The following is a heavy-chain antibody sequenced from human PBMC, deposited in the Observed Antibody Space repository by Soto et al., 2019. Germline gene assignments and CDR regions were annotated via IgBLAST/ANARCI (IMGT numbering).Heavy chain of an antibody. Sequence: GGSLRLSCAASGFSFRSYYLNWVRQAPGRGLEWVSSISPSSSFLSYADSVKGRFTISRDNAKSSVHLQMNSLRAEDTAVYYCARVGTDYGSGSPYYSDYWGQGTLVTVSS. D-gene: IGHD3-10*01. CDR3: ARVGTDYGSGSPYYSDY. CDR2: ISPSSSFL. V-gene: IGHV3-21*06. CDR1: GFSFRSYY. J-gene: IGHJ4*02.